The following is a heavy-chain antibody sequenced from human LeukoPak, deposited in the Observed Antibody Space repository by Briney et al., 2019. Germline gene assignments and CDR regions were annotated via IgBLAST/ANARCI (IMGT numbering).Heavy chain of an antibody. Sequence: NSGRSLRLSCAASGFTFSDYYMSWIRQAPGKGLEWVSYISSSGSTIYYADSVKGRFTISRDNAKNSLYLQMNSLRAEDTAVYYCARDQYCSSTSCHVTTYQSSGYYYYYGMDVWGQGTTVTVSS. V-gene: IGHV3-11*01. CDR2: ISSSGSTI. CDR1: GFTFSDYY. CDR3: ARDQYCSSTSCHVTTYQSSGYYYYYGMDV. J-gene: IGHJ6*02. D-gene: IGHD2-2*01.